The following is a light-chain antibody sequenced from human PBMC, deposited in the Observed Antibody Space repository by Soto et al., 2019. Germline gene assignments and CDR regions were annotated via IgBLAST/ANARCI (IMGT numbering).Light chain of an antibody. CDR3: QQYGSSPQT. J-gene: IGKJ1*01. CDR2: SAS. V-gene: IGKV3-20*01. CDR1: QSVPYNY. Sequence: EIVLTQSPGTLSLSPGERATLSCRASQSVPYNYLAWYQQRPGQAPRLLVSSASHRPAGIPDRFSGSVSGTDVTLIISGLEPEDFAVYYCQQYGSSPQTFGQGTTVEIK.